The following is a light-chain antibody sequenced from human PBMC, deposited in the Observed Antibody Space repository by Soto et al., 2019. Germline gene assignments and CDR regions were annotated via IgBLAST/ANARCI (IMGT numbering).Light chain of an antibody. CDR2: DAS. V-gene: IGKV1-13*02. CDR1: QGIGSA. CDR3: QQFNV. Sequence: AIQLTQSPSSLSASVGDRVTITCRASQGIGSALAWYQQKPGKAPKLLIYDASSLESGVPSRFSGSGSGTDFTLTISSLQPEDFATYYCQQFNVFRGGTKVDIK. J-gene: IGKJ4*01.